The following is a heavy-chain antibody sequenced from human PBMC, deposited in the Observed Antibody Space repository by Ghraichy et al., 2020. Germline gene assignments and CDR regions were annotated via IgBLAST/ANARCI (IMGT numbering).Heavy chain of an antibody. CDR2: IGSGGVST. V-gene: IGHV3-23*01. D-gene: IGHD2-2*01. CDR3: AIDKESMSTRHFQH. Sequence: GESLNISCETSGFTFSDYGMSWVRQAPGKGLEWVSHIGSGGVSTYYADSVKGRFTISRDNSKNTLYLQMNSLRGEDTAIYYCAIDKESMSTRHFQHWGQGTRVIVSS. CDR1: GFTFSDYG. J-gene: IGHJ1*01.